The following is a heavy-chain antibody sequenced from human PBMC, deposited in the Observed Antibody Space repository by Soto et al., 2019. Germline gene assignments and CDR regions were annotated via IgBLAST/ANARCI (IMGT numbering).Heavy chain of an antibody. J-gene: IGHJ5*02. V-gene: IGHV3-30*18. Sequence: GGSLRLSCAASGFTFSSYGMHWVSQAPGKGLEWEAVISYDGSNKYYADSVKGRFTISRDNSKNTLYLQMNSLRAEDTAVYYCAKSMRSWYGNWVDTCGQGTLVTVSS. D-gene: IGHD6-13*01. CDR1: GFTFSSYG. CDR3: AKSMRSWYGNWVDT. CDR2: ISYDGSNK.